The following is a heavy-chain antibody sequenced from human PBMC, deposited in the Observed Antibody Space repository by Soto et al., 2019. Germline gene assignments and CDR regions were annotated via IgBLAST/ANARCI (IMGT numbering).Heavy chain of an antibody. Sequence: SETLSLTCTVSGGSISSYYWSWIRQPPVKGLEWIGYIYYSGSTNYNPSLKSRVTISVDTSKNQFSLKLSSVTAADTAVYYCARGYYGSGGYYYYYYMDVWGKGTTVTV. D-gene: IGHD3-10*01. CDR1: GGSISSYY. V-gene: IGHV4-59*01. CDR3: ARGYYGSGGYYYYYYMDV. CDR2: IYYSGST. J-gene: IGHJ6*03.